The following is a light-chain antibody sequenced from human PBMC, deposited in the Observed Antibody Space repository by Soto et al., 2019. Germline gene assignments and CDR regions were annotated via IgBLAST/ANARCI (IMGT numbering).Light chain of an antibody. V-gene: IGKV1-5*03. CDR1: QSISSW. CDR3: QQYNIYSWT. Sequence: DIQMTQSPSTLSASVGDRVTITCRASQSISSWLAWYQQKPGKAPKLLIYKASSLESGVPSRFSDSRSGTEFTLTISSLQPDEFATYYCQQYNIYSWTFGHGTKVEIK. J-gene: IGKJ1*01. CDR2: KAS.